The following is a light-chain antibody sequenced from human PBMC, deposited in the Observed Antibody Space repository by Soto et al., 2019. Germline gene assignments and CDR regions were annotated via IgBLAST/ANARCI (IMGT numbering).Light chain of an antibody. CDR1: QSVSSY. V-gene: IGKV3-11*01. CDR2: DAS. Sequence: EIVLTQSPATLSLSPGERATLSCRASQSVSSYLAWYQQKPGQAPRLLIYDASSRATGIPARFSGSGSGTDFTLTISSLQPDDFATYYCQHYNSYSEAFGQGTKVDIK. CDR3: QHYNSYSEA. J-gene: IGKJ1*01.